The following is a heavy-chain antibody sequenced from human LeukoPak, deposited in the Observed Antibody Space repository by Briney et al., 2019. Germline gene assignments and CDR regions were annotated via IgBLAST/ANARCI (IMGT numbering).Heavy chain of an antibody. V-gene: IGHV3-74*01. CDR1: GFTSSSYW. Sequence: GGSLRLSCAASGFTSSSYWMSWVRQAPGKGLVWVSRINSDGSSTSYADSVKGRFTISRDNAKNSLYLQMNSLRAEDTAVYYCARDHHTPFFDAFDIWGQGTMVTVSS. CDR3: ARDHHTPFFDAFDI. CDR2: INSDGSST. D-gene: IGHD1-14*01. J-gene: IGHJ3*02.